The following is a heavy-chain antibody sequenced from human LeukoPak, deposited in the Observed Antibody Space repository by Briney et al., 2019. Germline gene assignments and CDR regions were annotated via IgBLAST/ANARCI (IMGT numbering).Heavy chain of an antibody. V-gene: IGHV4-39*02. CDR2: IHYSGST. Sequence: SETLSLTCTVSGGSISSNHYYWGWIRQPPGKGLEWIGNIHYSGSTYYNPSLKSRVTISVDTSKNHFSLKLSSVTAADTAVYYCARGGGSFDYWGQGTLVTVSS. CDR3: ARGGGSFDY. D-gene: IGHD2-15*01. J-gene: IGHJ4*02. CDR1: GGSISSNHYY.